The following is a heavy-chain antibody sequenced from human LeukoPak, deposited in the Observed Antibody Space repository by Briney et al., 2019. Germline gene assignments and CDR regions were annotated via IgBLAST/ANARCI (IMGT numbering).Heavy chain of an antibody. D-gene: IGHD6-13*01. CDR3: ARAARRGYSSSWYLGY. V-gene: IGHV4-34*01. Sequence: PGGSLRLSCAASGFTFSSYSMNWVRQPPGKGLEWIGEINHSGSTNYNPSLKSRVTISVDTSKNQFSLKLSSVTAADTAVYYCARAARRGYSSSWYLGYWGQGTLVTVSS. CDR1: GFTFSSYS. CDR2: INHSGST. J-gene: IGHJ4*02.